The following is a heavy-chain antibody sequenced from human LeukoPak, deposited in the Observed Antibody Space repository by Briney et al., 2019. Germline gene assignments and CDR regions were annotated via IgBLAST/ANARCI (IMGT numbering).Heavy chain of an antibody. Sequence: ASVKVSCKASGYTFTGYYMHWVRQAPGQGLEWMGWINPNSGGTNYAQKFQGRVTMTRDTSISTAYMELSRLRSDDTAVYYCARDSYDFWSGYRNYWGQGTLVTVSS. J-gene: IGHJ4*02. CDR2: INPNSGGT. CDR3: ARDSYDFWSGYRNY. V-gene: IGHV1-2*02. CDR1: GYTFTGYY. D-gene: IGHD3-3*01.